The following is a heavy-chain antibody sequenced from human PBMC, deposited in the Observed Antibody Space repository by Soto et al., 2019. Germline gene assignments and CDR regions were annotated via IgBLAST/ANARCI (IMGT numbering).Heavy chain of an antibody. V-gene: IGHV4-30-4*01. CDR3: GRAHRDLQQLVHYYYSMDI. Sequence: SETLSLTCTVSGGSISSGDYYWSWIRQPPGKGLEWIGYIHYSGSTYHNPSLKSRVTISVDTSKNQFSLKLTSVTAADTAVYYWGRAHRDLQQLVHYYYSMDIRGPRTTVT. J-gene: IGHJ6*02. D-gene: IGHD6-13*01. CDR1: GGSISSGDYY. CDR2: IHYSGST.